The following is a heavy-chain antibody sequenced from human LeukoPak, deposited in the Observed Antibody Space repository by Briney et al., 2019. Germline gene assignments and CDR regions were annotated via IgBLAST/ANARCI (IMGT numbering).Heavy chain of an antibody. D-gene: IGHD3-22*01. CDR1: GGSISSGGYY. CDR3: ARATITMTSSYAFDI. J-gene: IGHJ3*02. V-gene: IGHV4-61*08. Sequence: PSETLSLTCTVSGGSISSGGYYWSWIRQPPGKGLEWIAYIYYSGSTSYNPSLKSRVTISVDTSKNQFSLKLSSVTAADTAVYYCARATITMTSSYAFDIWGQGTMVTVSS. CDR2: IYYSGST.